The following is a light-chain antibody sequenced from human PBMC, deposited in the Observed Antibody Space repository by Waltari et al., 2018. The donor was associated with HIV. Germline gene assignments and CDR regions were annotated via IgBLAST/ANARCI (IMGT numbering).Light chain of an antibody. CDR2: GAS. V-gene: IGKV3-15*01. Sequence: GERATLSCRASQSVSSNLAWYQQRPGQAPKLLIYGASTTATGIPARFSGSGSGTEFTLTISSLQSEDFAVYYCQQYNNWPPYTFGHGTKLEIK. CDR3: QQYNNWPPYT. J-gene: IGKJ2*01. CDR1: QSVSSN.